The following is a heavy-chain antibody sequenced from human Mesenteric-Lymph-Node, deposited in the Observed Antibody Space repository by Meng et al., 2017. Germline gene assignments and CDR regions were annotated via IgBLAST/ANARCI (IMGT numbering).Heavy chain of an antibody. CDR1: GGSFSGYY. J-gene: IGHJ6*02. CDR2: INHSGST. V-gene: IGHV4-34*01. CDR3: ARGRGVGSYQRNYYYYGLDV. D-gene: IGHD1-26*01. Sequence: SETLSLTCAVYGGSFSGYYWSWIRQPPGKGLEWIGEINHSGSTNYNPSLKSRVTISVDTSKNQFSLKLSSVTAADTAVYYCARGRGVGSYQRNYYYYGLDVWDQGTMVTVSS.